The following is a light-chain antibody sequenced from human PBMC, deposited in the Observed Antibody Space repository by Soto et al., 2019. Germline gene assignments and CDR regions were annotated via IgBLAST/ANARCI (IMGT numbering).Light chain of an antibody. Sequence: QLVLTQSPSASASLGASVKLTCILSSGHSSNAVAWHQQQPEKGPRYLMKLNSDGSHNKGDGIPDRFSGSSSGAERYLTISSLQSEDEADYYCQTWATGNLVFGGGTKLTVL. J-gene: IGLJ2*01. CDR2: LNSDGSH. V-gene: IGLV4-69*01. CDR3: QTWATGNLV. CDR1: SGHSSNA.